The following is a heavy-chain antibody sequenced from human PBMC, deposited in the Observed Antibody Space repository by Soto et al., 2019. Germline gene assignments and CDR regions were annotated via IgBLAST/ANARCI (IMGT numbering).Heavy chain of an antibody. CDR2: IYYSGST. J-gene: IGHJ4*02. CDR3: VRVGSVRGVVSIDY. Sequence: QVQLQESGPGLVKPSQTLSLTCTVSGGSVSSGGYYWSWIRQHPGKGLEWIGYIYYSGSTYYNPSLKSRVTISVDTSKNQFSLKLSSVTAADTAVYYCVRVGSVRGVVSIDYWGQGTLVTVSS. CDR1: GGSVSSGGYY. D-gene: IGHD3-10*01. V-gene: IGHV4-31*03.